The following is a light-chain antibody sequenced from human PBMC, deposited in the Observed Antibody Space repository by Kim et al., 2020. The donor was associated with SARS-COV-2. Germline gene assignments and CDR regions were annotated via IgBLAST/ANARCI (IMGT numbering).Light chain of an antibody. CDR2: DVN. V-gene: IGLV2-8*01. CDR3: SSFAASNILL. CDR1: YNY. Sequence: QSALTQPPSASGSPGQSVTISCSGIYNYISWYQQHTGKTPKLLIYDVNKRPSGVPDRFSGSKSANTASLTVSGLQADDEADYYCSSFAASNILLFGGGTKVTVL. J-gene: IGLJ2*01.